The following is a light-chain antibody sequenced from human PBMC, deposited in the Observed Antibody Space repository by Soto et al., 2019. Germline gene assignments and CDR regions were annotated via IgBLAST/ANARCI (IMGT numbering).Light chain of an antibody. J-gene: IGLJ1*01. CDR1: SSDVGGYNY. CDR3: SSYTTSSTVYV. CDR2: EVS. Sequence: QSALTQPASVSGSPGQSITISCTGTSSDVGGYNYVSWYQHHPGKAPKLMIYEVSNRPSGVSNRVSGSKSGNTASLTISGLQAVYECDYYCSSYTTSSTVYVFGTGTKLTVL. V-gene: IGLV2-14*01.